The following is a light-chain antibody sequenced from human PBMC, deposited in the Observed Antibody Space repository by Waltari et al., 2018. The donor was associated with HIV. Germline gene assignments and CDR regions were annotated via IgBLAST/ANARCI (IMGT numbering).Light chain of an antibody. CDR3: QQYNRYSWT. Sequence: DIQMTQSPSTLSASVGDRVTITCRASQSINSWLAWYQQKPGAAPKLLIYKASNLESGVPSRFSGSGFGTEFTLTISSLQPDDFATYYCQQYNRYSWTFG. J-gene: IGKJ1*01. CDR2: KAS. CDR1: QSINSW. V-gene: IGKV1-5*03.